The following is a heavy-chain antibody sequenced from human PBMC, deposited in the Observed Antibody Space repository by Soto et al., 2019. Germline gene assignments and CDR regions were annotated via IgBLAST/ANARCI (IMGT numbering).Heavy chain of an antibody. D-gene: IGHD5-12*01. CDR3: AKEYAQYRGKSRDY. CDR1: GFTFSRYG. J-gene: IGHJ4*02. CDR2: ISHDGKVK. Sequence: QVQLVESGGGVVQTGRSLRLSCAASGFTFSRYGMHWVRQAPGKGLEWVTVISHDGKVKYYVDSVKDRFTISRDNSKNTLALQMDSLRAEDTGVYYCAKEYAQYRGKSRDYCGQGNLVTVSS. V-gene: IGHV3-30*18.